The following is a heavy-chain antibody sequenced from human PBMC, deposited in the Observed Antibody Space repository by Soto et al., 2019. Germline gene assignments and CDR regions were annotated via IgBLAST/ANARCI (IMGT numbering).Heavy chain of an antibody. D-gene: IGHD4-17*01. Sequence: QVQLVEAGGGVVQPGRYLRLSCAASGFTVISYAMHGVRQAPGKGREWVAVISYDGSNKYYADSVKCRFTISRDNSKNTLYLQMNSLRAEDTAVYYGARDSTRYGTRSVFDYWGQVTLVTVSS. J-gene: IGHJ4*02. V-gene: IGHV3-30-3*01. CDR2: ISYDGSNK. CDR1: GFTVISYA. CDR3: ARDSTRYGTRSVFDY.